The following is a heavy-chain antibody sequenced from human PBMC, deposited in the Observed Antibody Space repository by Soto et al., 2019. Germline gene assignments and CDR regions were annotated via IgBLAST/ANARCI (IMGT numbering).Heavy chain of an antibody. CDR1: GGSISSSSYY. V-gene: IGHV4-39*01. D-gene: IGHD2-8*01. J-gene: IGHJ6*02. Sequence: SETLSLTCTVSGGSISSSSYYWGWIRQPPGKGLEWIGSIYYSGSTYYNPSLKSRVTISVDTSKNQFSLKLSSVTAADTAVYYCARSIVLIEGDYYYYGMDVWGQGTTVTVSS. CDR2: IYYSGST. CDR3: ARSIVLIEGDYYYYGMDV.